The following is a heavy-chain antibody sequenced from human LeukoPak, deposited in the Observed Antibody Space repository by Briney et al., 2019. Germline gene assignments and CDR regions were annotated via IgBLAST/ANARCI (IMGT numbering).Heavy chain of an antibody. CDR3: ARVTVNENYYYYMDV. CDR1: GYTFTSYD. D-gene: IGHD4-11*01. J-gene: IGHJ6*03. Sequence: GASVKVSCKASGYTFTSYDINWVRQATGQGLEWMGWMNPNSGNTGYAQKFQGRVAITRNTSISTAYMELSNLRSEDTAVYYCARVTVNENYYYYMDVWGKGTTVTVSS. V-gene: IGHV1-8*03. CDR2: MNPNSGNT.